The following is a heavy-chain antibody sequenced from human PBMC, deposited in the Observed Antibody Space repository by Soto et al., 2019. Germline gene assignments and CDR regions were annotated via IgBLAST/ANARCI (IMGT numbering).Heavy chain of an antibody. Sequence: GESLKISCKGSGYSFDSFWIGWVRQMPGKGLEWMGLIYPGDSETRYSPSFQGQVTISADKSMNTAYLQWSSLKASDTAMYYCARPNALSSSWYNYYGMDVWGQGTTVTVSS. CDR3: ARPNALSSSWYNYYGMDV. V-gene: IGHV5-51*01. CDR2: IYPGDSET. D-gene: IGHD6-13*01. J-gene: IGHJ6*02. CDR1: GYSFDSFW.